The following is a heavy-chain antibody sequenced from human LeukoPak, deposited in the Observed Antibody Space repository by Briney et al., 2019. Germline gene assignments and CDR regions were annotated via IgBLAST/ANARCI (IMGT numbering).Heavy chain of an antibody. V-gene: IGHV3-66*02. D-gene: IGHD3-9*01. Sequence: GGSLRLSCAASGFTVSSNYMSWVRQAPGKGLEWVSVIYSGGSTYYADSVKGRFTISRDNSKNTLYLQMNSLRAEDTAVYYCARGRNYDILTGYYYCFDYWGQGTLVTVSS. CDR1: GFTVSSNY. J-gene: IGHJ4*02. CDR3: ARGRNYDILTGYYYCFDY. CDR2: IYSGGST.